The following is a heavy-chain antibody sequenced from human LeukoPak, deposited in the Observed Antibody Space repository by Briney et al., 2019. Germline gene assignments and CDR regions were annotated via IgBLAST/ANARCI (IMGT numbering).Heavy chain of an antibody. Sequence: EGSLRLSCAASGFTFSSYGMHWVRQAPGKGLEWVAVIWYDGSNKYYADSVKGRFTISRDNSKNTLYLQMNSLRAEDTAVYYCAKTSGVYDSSGYYFDYWGQGTLVTVSS. D-gene: IGHD3-22*01. CDR1: GFTFSSYG. CDR2: IWYDGSNK. V-gene: IGHV3-33*06. J-gene: IGHJ4*02. CDR3: AKTSGVYDSSGYYFDY.